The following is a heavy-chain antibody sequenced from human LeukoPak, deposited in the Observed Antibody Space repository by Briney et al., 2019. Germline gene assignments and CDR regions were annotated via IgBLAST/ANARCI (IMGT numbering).Heavy chain of an antibody. CDR3: ARRIVGATWGFDY. CDR2: IYPGDSDT. CDR1: GYSFTSYW. D-gene: IGHD1-26*01. Sequence: GESLKISCKGSGYSFTSYWIGWVRQMPGKGLEWMGIIYPGDSDTRCSPSFQGQVTISADKSISTAYLQWSSLKASDAAMYYCARRIVGATWGFDYWGQGTLVTVSS. V-gene: IGHV5-51*01. J-gene: IGHJ4*02.